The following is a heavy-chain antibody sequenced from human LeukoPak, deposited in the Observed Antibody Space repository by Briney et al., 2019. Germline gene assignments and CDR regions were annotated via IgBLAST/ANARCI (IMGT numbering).Heavy chain of an antibody. CDR3: ARLVPYYYGSGSYYWFDP. V-gene: IGHV4-39*07. Sequence: SESLSLTCGVSGVSISSSSYYWGWIRQPPGKGLEYIGSMYYSGSTYYNPSLKSRVTISVDTSKNQFSLKLSSVTAADTAVYYCARLVPYYYGSGSYYWFDPWGQGTLVTVSS. CDR1: GVSISSSSYY. D-gene: IGHD3-10*01. CDR2: MYYSGST. J-gene: IGHJ5*02.